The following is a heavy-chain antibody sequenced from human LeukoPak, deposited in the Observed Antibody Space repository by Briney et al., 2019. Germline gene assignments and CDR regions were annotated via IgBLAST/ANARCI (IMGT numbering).Heavy chain of an antibody. Sequence: GGSLRLSCAASGFTFSSYAMSWVRQAPGKGLEWVSAISGSGGSTYYADSVKGRFTISRDNSKNTLYLQMNSLRAEDTAVYYCAHPTEYSSSWYGNWFDPWGQGTLVTVSS. CDR1: GFTFSSYA. D-gene: IGHD6-13*01. CDR2: ISGSGGST. V-gene: IGHV3-23*01. J-gene: IGHJ5*01. CDR3: AHPTEYSSSWYGNWFDP.